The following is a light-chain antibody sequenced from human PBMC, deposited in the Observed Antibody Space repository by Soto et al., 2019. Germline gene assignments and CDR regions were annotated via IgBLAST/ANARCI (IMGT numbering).Light chain of an antibody. CDR2: EVS. CDR1: SGDVGGYEY. J-gene: IGLJ1*01. CDR3: SSYAGSNNV. Sequence: QSALTQPRSVSGSPGQSVTISCTGTSGDVGGYEYVSWSQQHPGKAPKLMIYEVSKRPSGVPDRFSGSKSGNTASLTVSGLQADDEADYYCSSYAGSNNVFGTGTKLTVL. V-gene: IGLV2-8*01.